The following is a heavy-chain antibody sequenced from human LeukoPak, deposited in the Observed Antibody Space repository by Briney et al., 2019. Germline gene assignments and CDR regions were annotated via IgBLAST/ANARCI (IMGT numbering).Heavy chain of an antibody. J-gene: IGHJ5*02. Sequence: SETLSLTCTVSGGSIISSSYYWGWIRQPPGKGLKWFGGTYYSGSTYYNPSLKSRVTISVDTSKNQFSLKLSSVTAADTAVYYCATTRSPAGSGSRRSWFDPWGQGTLVTVSS. D-gene: IGHD5-12*01. CDR1: GGSIISSSYY. V-gene: IGHV4-39*01. CDR2: TYYSGST. CDR3: ATTRSPAGSGSRRSWFDP.